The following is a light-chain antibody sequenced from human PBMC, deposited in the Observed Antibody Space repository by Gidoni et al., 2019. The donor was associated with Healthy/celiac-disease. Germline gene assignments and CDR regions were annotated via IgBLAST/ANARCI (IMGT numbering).Light chain of an antibody. CDR1: QGIGNY. V-gene: IGKV1-27*01. CDR2: AAS. Sequence: DIQMTESPSSLSASVGDRVTITCRPSQGIGNYLACYQQKSGKVPKLLIYAASTLQSGVPSRLSRSGSGTDFTLTISSLQPEHVATYYCQEYNSALWTFGQETKVDIK. J-gene: IGKJ1*01. CDR3: QEYNSALWT.